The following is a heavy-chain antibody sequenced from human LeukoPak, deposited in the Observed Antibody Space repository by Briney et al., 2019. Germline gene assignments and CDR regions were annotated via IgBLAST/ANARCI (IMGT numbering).Heavy chain of an antibody. J-gene: IGHJ4*02. V-gene: IGHV3-66*01. CDR3: SRGGNQYYFDY. D-gene: IGHD3-10*01. Sequence: PGGSLRLSCAASGFTVSSNYMSWVRQAPGKGLEWVSVIYSGGSTYYADSVKSRFTISRDNSKNTLYLQMNSLRVEDTAVYYCSRGGNQYYFDYWGQGTLVTVSS. CDR2: IYSGGST. CDR1: GFTVSSNY.